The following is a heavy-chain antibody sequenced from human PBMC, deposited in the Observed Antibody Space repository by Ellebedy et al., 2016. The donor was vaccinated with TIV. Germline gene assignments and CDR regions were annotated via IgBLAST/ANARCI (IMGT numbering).Heavy chain of an antibody. CDR2: NSYSGYT. CDR3: ARAKTDFNSFGWFDP. D-gene: IGHD1-14*01. CDR1: GGSITSSGYY. V-gene: IGHV4-31*03. J-gene: IGHJ5*02. Sequence: SETLSLTCIVSGGSITSSGYYWNWFRQHPEKGLEWIGYNSYSGYTNYNPSLKSRVTVLVDVSNNQFSLKLSSVTAADTAVYYCARAKTDFNSFGWFDPWGQGTLVTVSS.